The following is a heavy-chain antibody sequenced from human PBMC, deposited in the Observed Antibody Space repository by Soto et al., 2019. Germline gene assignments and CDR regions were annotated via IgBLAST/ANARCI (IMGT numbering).Heavy chain of an antibody. CDR2: ISGGGGTT. CDR3: AKGTTSSGCPS. Sequence: EVQLLESGGGLVQPGGSLILSCAASGFTFSSYAMSWVRQAPGKGLEWVSAISGGGGTTDYADSVRGRFTIYRDNSKNTLYLQMNILRVEDTAVYYCAKGTTSSGCPSWGQVTLVTGS. V-gene: IGHV3-23*01. CDR1: GFTFSSYA. D-gene: IGHD6-19*01. J-gene: IGHJ4*02.